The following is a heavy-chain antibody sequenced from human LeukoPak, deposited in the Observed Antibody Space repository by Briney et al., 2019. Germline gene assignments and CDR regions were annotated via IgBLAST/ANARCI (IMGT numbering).Heavy chain of an antibody. CDR1: GFTFSRYA. CDR2: ISGSGGSA. Sequence: GGSLRLSCAASGFTFSRYAMTWVRQAPGKGLEWVSGISGSGGSAYYADSVKGRFTMSRDDSKNTLYLQMNSLRVEDTAVYYCAKIDSSGWHLNYWGQGSLVTVSS. V-gene: IGHV3-23*01. CDR3: AKIDSSGWHLNY. J-gene: IGHJ4*02. D-gene: IGHD6-19*01.